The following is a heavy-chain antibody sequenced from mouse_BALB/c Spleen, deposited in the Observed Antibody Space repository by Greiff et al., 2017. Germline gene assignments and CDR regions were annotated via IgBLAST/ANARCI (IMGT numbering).Heavy chain of an antibody. Sequence: DVQLQESGPGLVKPSQSLSLTCTVTGYSITSDYAWNCLRQFPGNKLEWMGYISYSGSTSYNPSLKSRISITRDTSKNQFFLQLNSVTTEDTATYYCASPGVFYAMDYWGQGTSVTVSS. V-gene: IGHV3-2*02. CDR2: ISYSGST. CDR3: ASPGVFYAMDY. CDR1: GYSITSDYA. D-gene: IGHD4-1*01. J-gene: IGHJ4*01.